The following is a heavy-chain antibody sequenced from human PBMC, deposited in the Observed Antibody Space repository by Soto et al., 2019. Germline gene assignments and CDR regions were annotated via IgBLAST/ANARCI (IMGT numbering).Heavy chain of an antibody. CDR2: ISGGGGTT. V-gene: IGHV3-23*01. Sequence: GSLSLSCAASGFTFSTYAMSWVRQAPGKGLEWVSGISGGGGTTHYAESVKGRFIISRDNSKSTVYLQMNSLRADDTAVYYCAKEGGSIGGWFGRKFDSWGQGTQVTVSS. D-gene: IGHD3-16*01. CDR1: GFTFSTYA. J-gene: IGHJ4*02. CDR3: AKEGGSIGGWFGRKFDS.